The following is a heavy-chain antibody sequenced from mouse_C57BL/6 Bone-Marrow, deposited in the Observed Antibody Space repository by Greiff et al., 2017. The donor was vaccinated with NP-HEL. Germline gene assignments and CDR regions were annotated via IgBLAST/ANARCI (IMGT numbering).Heavy chain of an antibody. CDR1: GYTFTSYW. V-gene: IGHV1-69*01. D-gene: IGHD2-1*01. Sequence: VKLQQPGAELVMPGASVKLSCKASGYTFTSYWMHWVKQRPGQGLEWIGEIDPSDSYTNYNQKFKGKSTLTVDKSSSTAYMQLSSLTSEDSAVYYCARGKTAYWGQGTLVTVSA. CDR3: ARGKTAY. J-gene: IGHJ3*01. CDR2: IDPSDSYT.